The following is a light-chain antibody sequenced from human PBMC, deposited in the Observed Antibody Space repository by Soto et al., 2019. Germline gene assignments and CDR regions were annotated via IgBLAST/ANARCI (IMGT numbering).Light chain of an antibody. V-gene: IGKV3-15*01. CDR3: QQYNDWPRT. Sequence: EIVMTQSPATLSVSPGERATLSCRASQSVSSFLAWYQQKPGQAPRLLIYGASTRATGIPARFSGSGSGTEFTLTISSLQSEDFVVYYCQQYNDWPRTFGQGTKVDIK. CDR2: GAS. CDR1: QSVSSF. J-gene: IGKJ1*01.